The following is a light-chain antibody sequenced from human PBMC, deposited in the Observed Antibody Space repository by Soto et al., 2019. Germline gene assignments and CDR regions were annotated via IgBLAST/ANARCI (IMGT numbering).Light chain of an antibody. J-gene: IGKJ1*01. V-gene: IGKV1-39*01. CDR1: QSISSY. CDR3: QQSYSTPRGT. CDR2: DAT. Sequence: DIQMTQSPSSLSASVGDRVTITCRASQSISSYLNWYQQKPGKAPNLLIYDATNLQRGVPSRFSGSGSGTDFTLTISSLQPEDFATYYCQQSYSTPRGTFGQGTKVDIK.